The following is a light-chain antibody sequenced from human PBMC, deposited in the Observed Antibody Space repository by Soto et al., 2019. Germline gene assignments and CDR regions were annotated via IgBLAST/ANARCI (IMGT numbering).Light chain of an antibody. J-gene: IGKJ3*01. CDR2: AAS. CDR1: QSVSSNY. V-gene: IGKV3-20*01. CDR3: HNYCSPFT. Sequence: EIVLTQSPGTLSLSPGERATLSCRASQSVSSNYLAWYQHKPGQGPRLLIYAASSRATGIPDRFSGSGSGTDFTLTITRLEPEVFALYYCHNYCSPFTFGPGTKVYIK.